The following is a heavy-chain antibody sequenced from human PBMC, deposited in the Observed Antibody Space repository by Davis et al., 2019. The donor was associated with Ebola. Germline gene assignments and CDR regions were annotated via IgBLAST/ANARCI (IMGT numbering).Heavy chain of an antibody. J-gene: IGHJ6*02. D-gene: IGHD2-21*01. CDR2: IYHSGST. CDR1: GGSFSGYY. Sequence: MPGGSLRLSCAVYGGSFSGYYWSWIRQPPGKGLEWIGEIYHSGSTNYNPSLKSRVTISVDKSKNQFSLKLSSVTAADTAVYYCARDCGGDCYSRGYYYYGMDVWGQGTTVTVSS. CDR3: ARDCGGDCYSRGYYYYGMDV. V-gene: IGHV4-34*01.